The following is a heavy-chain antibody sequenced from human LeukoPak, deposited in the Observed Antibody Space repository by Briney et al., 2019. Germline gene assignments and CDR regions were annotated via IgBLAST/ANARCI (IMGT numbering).Heavy chain of an antibody. D-gene: IGHD3-10*01. CDR3: ARVGFGDHHLDY. Sequence: PGGSLRLSCAASGFTFDDYAMHWVRQAPGKGLEWVSGISWNSGSIGYADSVKGRFTISRDNAKNSLYLQMNSLRAEDTAVYYCARVGFGDHHLDYWGQGTLVTVSS. J-gene: IGHJ4*02. CDR1: GFTFDDYA. V-gene: IGHV3-9*01. CDR2: ISWNSGSI.